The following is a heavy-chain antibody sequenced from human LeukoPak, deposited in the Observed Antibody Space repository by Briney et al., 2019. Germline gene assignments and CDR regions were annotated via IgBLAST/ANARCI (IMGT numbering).Heavy chain of an antibody. CDR1: GVSITSGSYY. CDR2: VHHSGNN. J-gene: IGHJ4*02. Sequence: SETLSLTCAVSGVSITSGSYYWGWIRQPPGKGLEWIGGVHHSGNNHYNPSLKSRVTVSVDTSKNQFSLKVKSVSAADTAIFYCAKSRWIAAGPFDYWGQGSLVTVSS. CDR3: AKSRWIAAGPFDY. V-gene: IGHV4-39*01. D-gene: IGHD6-25*01.